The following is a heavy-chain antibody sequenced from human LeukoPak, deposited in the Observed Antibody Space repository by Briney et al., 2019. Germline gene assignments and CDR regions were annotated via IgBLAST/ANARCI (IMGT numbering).Heavy chain of an antibody. CDR2: FYPGDSDT. CDR3: ARHRGTCSSASCYPDY. J-gene: IGHJ4*02. Sequence: GESLKISCKGSGYCFTSYWIGWVRQMPGKGLDWMGIFYPGDSDTRYSPSFQGQVTISADKSISTAYLQWSSLKASDTAIYYCARHRGTCSSASCYPDYWGQGTLVTVSS. V-gene: IGHV5-51*01. D-gene: IGHD2-2*01. CDR1: GYCFTSYW.